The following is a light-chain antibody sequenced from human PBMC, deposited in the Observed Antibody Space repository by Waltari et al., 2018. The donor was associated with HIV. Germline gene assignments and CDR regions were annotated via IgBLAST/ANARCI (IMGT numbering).Light chain of an antibody. Sequence: QSALTQPPSVSGSPGQSVTISCAGASSDISDTPPDIRVSWYQQPPGASPKVVIYDDDYRPSGVPDRFAAYKFGNAASLTISGLQPVDEGDYYCAFYTSADTHFVFGTGTTVSV. CDR2: DDD. J-gene: IGLJ1*01. V-gene: IGLV2-18*01. CDR3: AFYTSADTHFV. CDR1: SSDISDTPPDIR.